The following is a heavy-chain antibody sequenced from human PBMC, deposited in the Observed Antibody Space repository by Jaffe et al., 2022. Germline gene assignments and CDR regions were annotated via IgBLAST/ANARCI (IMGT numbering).Heavy chain of an antibody. CDR3: ARGGGDYSSQGAGYYFDY. J-gene: IGHJ4*02. V-gene: IGHV1-2*06. CDR2: IAPRSGVT. CDR1: GYTFSDYY. D-gene: IGHD4-17*01. Sequence: VQLVQSGADMKKPGASVFVSCKASGYTFSDYYIHWVRQAPGQALEWMGRIAPRSGVTNYAQKFYGRLTLTTDTSIDTAYMEVSSLTFDDTAIFYCARGGGDYSSQGAGYYFDYWGQGTLVAVSS.